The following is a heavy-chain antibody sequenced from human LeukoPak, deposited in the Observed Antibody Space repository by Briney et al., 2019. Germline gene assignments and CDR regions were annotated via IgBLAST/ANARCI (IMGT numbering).Heavy chain of an antibody. D-gene: IGHD4-17*01. CDR2: ISAYNGNT. CDR1: GCTFTSYG. J-gene: IGHJ4*02. CDR3: ARDDYGDYPYYFDY. Sequence: ASVKVSCKASGCTFTSYGISWVRQAPGQGLEWMGWISAYNGNTNYAQKLQGRVTMTTDTSTSTAYIELRSLRSDDTAVYYCARDDYGDYPYYFDYWGQGTLVTVSS. V-gene: IGHV1-18*01.